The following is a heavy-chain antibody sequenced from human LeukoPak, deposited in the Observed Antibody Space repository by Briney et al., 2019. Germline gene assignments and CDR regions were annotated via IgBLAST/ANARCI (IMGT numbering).Heavy chain of an antibody. V-gene: IGHV4-34*01. CDR2: INHSGST. CDR3: ARTTEGGYTYDYFYYYYMDV. J-gene: IGHJ6*03. D-gene: IGHD5-18*01. CDR1: GGSFSGYY. Sequence: SETLSLTCAVYGGSFSGYYWSWIRQPPGKGLEWIGEINHSGSTNYNPSLKSRVTISIDTSKNQFSLKLSSVTAADTAVYYCARTTEGGYTYDYFYYYYMDVWGKGTTVTISS.